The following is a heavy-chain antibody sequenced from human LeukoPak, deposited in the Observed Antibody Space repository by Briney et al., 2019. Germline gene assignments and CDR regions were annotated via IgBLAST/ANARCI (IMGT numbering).Heavy chain of an antibody. CDR2: ISSSSSYI. CDR3: ARDRYNYGYEVDY. V-gene: IGHV3-21*01. D-gene: IGHD5-18*01. CDR1: AFTFSSYG. J-gene: IGHJ4*02. Sequence: GGSLRLSCAASAFTFSSYGINWVRPAPGKGLEWVSSISSSSSYIYYADSVKGRFTISRDNAKNSLYLQMNRLRAEDTAVYYCARDRYNYGYEVDYWGQGTLVTVSS.